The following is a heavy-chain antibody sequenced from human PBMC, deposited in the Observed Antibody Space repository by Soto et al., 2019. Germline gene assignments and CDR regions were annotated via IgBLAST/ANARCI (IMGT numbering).Heavy chain of an antibody. J-gene: IGHJ4*02. CDR1: GYTFTSYG. Sequence: QVQLVQSGAEVKKPGASVKVSCKASGYTFTSYGISWVRQAPGQGLEWMGWISAYNGNTNYAQKLQGRVTMTTDTSTSTAYMELRSLRSDDTAVYYCARAAGLLWFGELSQDFGYWGQGTLVTVSS. CDR3: ARAAGLLWFGELSQDFGY. CDR2: ISAYNGNT. D-gene: IGHD3-10*01. V-gene: IGHV1-18*01.